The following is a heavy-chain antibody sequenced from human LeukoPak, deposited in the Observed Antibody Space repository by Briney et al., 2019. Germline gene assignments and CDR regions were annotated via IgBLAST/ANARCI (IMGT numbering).Heavy chain of an antibody. V-gene: IGHV3-49*04. D-gene: IGHD4-17*01. CDR3: ARGDPTVTTTGSGGLDI. J-gene: IGHJ3*02. CDR1: GFTFGDYA. CDR2: IRSKAYGGTT. Sequence: AGGSLRLSCTTSGFTFGDYAMSWVRQAPGKGLEWVGFIRSKAYGGTTEYAASVKGRFTISRDDSKSIAYLQMNSLRAEDTAVYYCARGDPTVTTTGSGGLDIWGQGTMVTVSS.